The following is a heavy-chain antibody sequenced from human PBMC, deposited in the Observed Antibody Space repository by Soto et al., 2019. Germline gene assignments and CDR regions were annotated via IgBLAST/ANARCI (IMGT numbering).Heavy chain of an antibody. D-gene: IGHD4-17*01. V-gene: IGHV1-8*02. CDR3: ARTLYGDNVDY. Sequence: AAVKVSCKASGYTFNSYGISWVRQATGQGPEWMGWMNPDSGHTGYVRKFQGRVTMTRNTSISTAYMELSSLRSEDTAVYYCARTLYGDNVDYWGQGTLVTVSS. CDR1: GYTFNSYG. CDR2: MNPDSGHT. J-gene: IGHJ4*02.